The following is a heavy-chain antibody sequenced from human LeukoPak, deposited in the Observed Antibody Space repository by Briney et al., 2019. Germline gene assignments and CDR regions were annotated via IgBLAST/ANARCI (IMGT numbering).Heavy chain of an antibody. CDR1: GGSISSSSYY. J-gene: IGHJ4*02. D-gene: IGHD1-26*01. Sequence: SETLSLTCTVSGGSISSSSYYWSWIRQHPGKGLEWIGFISYTGRTYYNPSLKSRVTKSVDTSKNQFSLMLTSVTAADTAVYYCARGLIVGTTVYFDYWGQGALVTVSS. V-gene: IGHV4-31*03. CDR2: ISYTGRT. CDR3: ARGLIVGTTVYFDY.